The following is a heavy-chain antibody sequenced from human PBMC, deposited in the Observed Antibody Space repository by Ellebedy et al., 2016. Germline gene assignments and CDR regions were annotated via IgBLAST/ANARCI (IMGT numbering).Heavy chain of an antibody. J-gene: IGHJ5*02. CDR1: GGTFSSYA. Sequence: ASVKVSCXASGGTFSSYAISWVRQAPGQGLEWMGWISAYNGNTNYAQKLQGRVTMTTDTSTSTAYMELRSLRSDDTAVYYCARDDCSGGSCMNWFDPWGQGTLVTVSS. D-gene: IGHD2-15*01. CDR2: ISAYNGNT. CDR3: ARDDCSGGSCMNWFDP. V-gene: IGHV1-18*01.